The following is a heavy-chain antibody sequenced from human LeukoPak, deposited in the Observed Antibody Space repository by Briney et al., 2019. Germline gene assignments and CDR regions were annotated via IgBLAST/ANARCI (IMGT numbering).Heavy chain of an antibody. J-gene: IGHJ5*02. CDR2: ISSSSSYI. V-gene: IGHV3-21*01. Sequence: PGGSLRLSCAASGFTFSSYSMNWVRQAPGKWLEWVSSISSSSSYIYYADSVKGRFTISRDNAKNSLYLQMNSLRAEDTGVYYCARSPGVVIASGGNWFDPWGQGTLVTVSS. CDR3: ARSPGVVIASGGNWFDP. D-gene: IGHD2-21*01. CDR1: GFTFSSYS.